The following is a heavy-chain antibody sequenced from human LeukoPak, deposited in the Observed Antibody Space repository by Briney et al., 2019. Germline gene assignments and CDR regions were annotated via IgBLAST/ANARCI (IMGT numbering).Heavy chain of an antibody. D-gene: IGHD5-18*01. Sequence: GGSLRLSCAASGFTFSSYEMNWVRQAPGKGLEWDSYISSSGSTIYYADSVKGRFTISRDNAKKPLYLQMNSLRAEDTAVYYCARDHTAMDNWGQGTLVTVSS. J-gene: IGHJ4*02. CDR1: GFTFSSYE. V-gene: IGHV3-48*03. CDR2: ISSSGSTI. CDR3: ARDHTAMDN.